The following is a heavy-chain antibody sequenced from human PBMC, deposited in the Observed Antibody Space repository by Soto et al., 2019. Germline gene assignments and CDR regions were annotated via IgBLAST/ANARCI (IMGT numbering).Heavy chain of an antibody. V-gene: IGHV4-34*01. Sequence: PAGTLSLTCAVYGGSFSGYDWSWIRQSPEKGLEWIGEIDHSGSTNQNPSLKSRVSISVDTSKNQFSLKLRSLTAADTAVYYCARGVPDAPDQYYFDSWGLGTLVTVS. J-gene: IGHJ4*02. CDR2: IDHSGST. CDR1: GGSFSGYD. CDR3: ARGVPDAPDQYYFDS.